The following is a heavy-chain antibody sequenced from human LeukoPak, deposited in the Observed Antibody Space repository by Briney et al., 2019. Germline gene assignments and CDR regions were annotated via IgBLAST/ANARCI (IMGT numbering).Heavy chain of an antibody. V-gene: IGHV4-34*01. CDR3: ARGLGDTPNPAEMATIGGLDYYFDY. Sequence: SETLSLTCAVYGGSFSGYYWSWIRQPPGKGLEWIGEINHSGSTNYSPSLKSRVTISVDTSKNQFSLKLSSVTAADTAVYYCARGLGDTPNPAEMATIGGLDYYFDYWGQGTLVTVSS. CDR1: GGSFSGYY. J-gene: IGHJ4*02. D-gene: IGHD5-24*01. CDR2: INHSGST.